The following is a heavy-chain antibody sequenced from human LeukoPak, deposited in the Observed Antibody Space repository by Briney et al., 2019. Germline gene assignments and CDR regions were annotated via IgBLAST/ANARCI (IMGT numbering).Heavy chain of an antibody. J-gene: IGHJ4*02. Sequence: GWSLTLPHAASRFTFSNYWLHCVRQAPANGLEWVSLIKNDGSGAFYADSVKGRFTISRDNAKSTVYLQMNSLSAEDMALYYCVRDSLETYPLEYWGQATLVTVSS. CDR3: VRDSLETYPLEY. CDR2: IKNDGSGA. V-gene: IGHV3-74*01. CDR1: RFTFSNYW.